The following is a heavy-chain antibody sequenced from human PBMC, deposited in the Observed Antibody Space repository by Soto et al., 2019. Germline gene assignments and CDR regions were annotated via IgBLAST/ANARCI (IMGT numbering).Heavy chain of an antibody. CDR3: AKGRGKNWNFDY. J-gene: IGHJ4*02. Sequence: EVQLLESGGGSVQPGGSLRLSCAASGFTFSSYAMQWVRRPPGKGLEWVSSISGSGGTAYYADSVKGRFSISRDSLVNTLYLQMNSLRAEDTAVYYCAKGRGKNWNFDYWGQGTLVTVST. CDR2: ISGSGGTA. V-gene: IGHV3-23*01. D-gene: IGHD1-1*01. CDR1: GFTFSSYA.